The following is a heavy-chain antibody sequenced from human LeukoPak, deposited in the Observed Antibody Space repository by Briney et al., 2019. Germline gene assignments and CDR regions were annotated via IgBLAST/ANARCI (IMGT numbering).Heavy chain of an antibody. CDR1: GFTFSSYW. CDR3: AKLAKFFYGSETFYFFEH. V-gene: IGHV3-7*01. Sequence: GGSLRLSCAASGFTFSSYWMSWVRQAPGEGLEWVANINQDGTEKYYVDSVKGRFIISRDYGKNSLYLQMNSLRVEDTAVYYCAKLAKFFYGSETFYFFEHWGQGTPVTASS. CDR2: INQDGTEK. D-gene: IGHD3-10*01. J-gene: IGHJ4*02.